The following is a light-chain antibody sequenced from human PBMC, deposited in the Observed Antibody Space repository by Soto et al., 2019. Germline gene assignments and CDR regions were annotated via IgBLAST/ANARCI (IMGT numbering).Light chain of an antibody. Sequence: EIVLTQSPATLSLSPGERATLSCRASQSVSTYLAWYQQKPGQAPRLLIYDVSNRATGIPSRFSGSGSGTDFTLTIISLEPEDFAVYYCQQRYTFGQGTKLEIK. J-gene: IGKJ2*01. CDR3: QQRYT. CDR1: QSVSTY. V-gene: IGKV3-11*01. CDR2: DVS.